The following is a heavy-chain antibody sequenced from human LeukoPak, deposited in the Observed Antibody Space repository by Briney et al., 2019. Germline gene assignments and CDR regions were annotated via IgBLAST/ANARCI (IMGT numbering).Heavy chain of an antibody. CDR1: GGPISSRSYY. CDR2: IYYSGST. J-gene: IGHJ4*02. Sequence: SETLSLTCTVSGGPISSRSYYWGWIRQPPGKGLEWIGSIYYSGSTYYNPSLKSRVTISVDTSKNQFSLKLSSVTAADTAVYYCARHFYCSSTSCSHYFDLWGQGTLVTVSS. V-gene: IGHV4-39*01. CDR3: ARHFYCSSTSCSHYFDL. D-gene: IGHD2-2*01.